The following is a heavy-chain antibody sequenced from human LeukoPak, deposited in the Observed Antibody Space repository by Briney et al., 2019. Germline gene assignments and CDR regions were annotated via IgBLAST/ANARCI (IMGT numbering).Heavy chain of an antibody. D-gene: IGHD1-26*01. CDR1: GFTFSNYA. V-gene: IGHV3-30-3*01. Sequence: GGSLRLSCAASGFTFSNYAMHWVRQAPGKGLEWVAVISYDGSNKNYADSVKGRFTISRDSSKNTLYLQMNSLRAEDTAVYYCARSSKTIVGATRGPFDIWGQGTMVTVSS. CDR2: ISYDGSNK. CDR3: ARSSKTIVGATRGPFDI. J-gene: IGHJ3*02.